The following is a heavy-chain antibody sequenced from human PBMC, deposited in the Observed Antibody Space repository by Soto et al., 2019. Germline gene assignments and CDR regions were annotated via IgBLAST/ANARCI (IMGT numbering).Heavy chain of an antibody. CDR1: GGTFSSYA. D-gene: IGHD3-22*01. CDR2: IIPIFGTA. J-gene: IGHJ3*02. Sequence: SVKVSCKASGGTFSSYAISWVRQAPGQGLEWMGGIIPIFGTANYAQKFQGRVTITADESTSTAYMELSSLRSEDTAVYYCARDRESTTYYYDSSGYPDAFDIWGQGTMVTVS. V-gene: IGHV1-69*13. CDR3: ARDRESTTYYYDSSGYPDAFDI.